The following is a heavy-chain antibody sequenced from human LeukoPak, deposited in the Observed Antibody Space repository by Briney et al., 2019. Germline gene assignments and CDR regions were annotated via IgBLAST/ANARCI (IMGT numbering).Heavy chain of an antibody. CDR3: ARAAYCGGDCHYNFDY. CDR2: IKSDGSRT. CDR1: GFTFSSYW. Sequence: QPGGSLRLSCAASGFTFSSYWMNWVRQAPGKGLVWVSRIKSDGSRTNYADSVKGRFTISRDNAKNTLYMQMSSLRAEDTAVYYCARAAYCGGDCHYNFDYWGQGTLVTVSS. D-gene: IGHD2-21*02. V-gene: IGHV3-74*01. J-gene: IGHJ4*02.